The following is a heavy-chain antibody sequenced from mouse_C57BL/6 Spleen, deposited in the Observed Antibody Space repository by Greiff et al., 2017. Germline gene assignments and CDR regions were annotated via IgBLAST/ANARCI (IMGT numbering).Heavy chain of an antibody. CDR2: ISSGGDYI. D-gene: IGHD1-1*01. CDR3: TRAPIDTVVAFDY. V-gene: IGHV5-9-1*02. CDR1: GFTFSSYA. J-gene: IGHJ2*01. Sequence: EVMLVESGEGLVKPGGSLKLSCAASGFTFSSYAMSWVRQTPEKRLEWVAYISSGGDYIYYADTVKGRFTISRDNARNTLYLQMSSLKSEDTAMYYCTRAPIDTVVAFDYWGQGTTLTVSS.